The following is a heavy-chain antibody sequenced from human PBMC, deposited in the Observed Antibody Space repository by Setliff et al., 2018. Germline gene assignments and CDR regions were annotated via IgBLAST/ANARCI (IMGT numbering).Heavy chain of an antibody. J-gene: IGHJ4*02. CDR1: GGSISSGSNY. CDR2: IDPSGNT. V-gene: IGHV4-61*09. CDR3: ARSLGSGSYYNSRPFYSDY. D-gene: IGHD3-10*01. Sequence: SETLSLTCTVSGGSISSGSNYWSWIRQPAGKGLEWIGHIDPSGNTNYHPSLKSRVTISGDTSKNQFSLKLTSVTAADTAVYFCARSLGSGSYYNSRPFYSDYWGQGTLVTVSS.